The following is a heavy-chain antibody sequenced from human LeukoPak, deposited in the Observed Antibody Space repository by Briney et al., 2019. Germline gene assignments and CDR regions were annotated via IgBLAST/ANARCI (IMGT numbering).Heavy chain of an antibody. Sequence: PSETLSLTCTVSGGSISSGSYYWSWIRQPAGKGLEWIGRIYTSGSTNYNPSLKSRVTISVDTSKNQFSLKLSSVTAADTAVYYCASTQYYYYYMDVWGKGTTVTISS. CDR3: ASTQYYYYYMDV. CDR2: IYTSGST. J-gene: IGHJ6*03. V-gene: IGHV4-61*02. CDR1: GGSISSGSYY.